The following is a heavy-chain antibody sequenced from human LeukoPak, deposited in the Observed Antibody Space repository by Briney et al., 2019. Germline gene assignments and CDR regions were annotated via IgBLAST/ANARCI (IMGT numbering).Heavy chain of an antibody. V-gene: IGHV5-51*01. Sequence: GESLKISCKGSGYSFTSYWIGWVRQMPGKGLEWMGIIYPGDSDTRYSPSFQGQVTISADKSISTAYLQWSSLKASDTAMYYCASSGLEYCSSTSCYPGYWGQGTLSPSPQ. J-gene: IGHJ4*02. D-gene: IGHD2-2*01. CDR2: IYPGDSDT. CDR3: ASSGLEYCSSTSCYPGY. CDR1: GYSFTSYW.